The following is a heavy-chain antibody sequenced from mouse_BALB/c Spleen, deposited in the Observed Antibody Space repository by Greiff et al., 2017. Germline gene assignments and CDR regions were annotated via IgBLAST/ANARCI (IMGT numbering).Heavy chain of an antibody. D-gene: IGHD2-4*01. CDR2: ISDGGSYT. CDR1: GFTFSDYY. J-gene: IGHJ2*01. V-gene: IGHV5-4*02. Sequence: EVQLQESGGGLVKPGGSLKLSCAASGFTFSDYYMYWVRQTPEKRLEWVATISDGGSYTYYPDSVKGRFTISRDNAKNNLYLQMSSLRSEDTAMYYCAREDGITYYFDYWGQGTTLTVSS. CDR3: AREDGITYYFDY.